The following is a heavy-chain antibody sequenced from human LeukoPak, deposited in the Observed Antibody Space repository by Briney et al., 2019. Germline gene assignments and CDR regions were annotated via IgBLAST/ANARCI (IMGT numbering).Heavy chain of an antibody. CDR2: ISDRGTRI. Sequence: GGSLRLSCAASGFSFSFYGMSWVRQAPGKGLEWVSVISDRGTRIFYADSVKGRFTISRDNSKNTMYLEMSSLRAEDTAVYFCAKVRLSMSGVADAFDIWGQGIMVSVSS. D-gene: IGHD3-3*01. CDR1: GFSFSFYG. V-gene: IGHV3-23*01. CDR3: AKVRLSMSGVADAFDI. J-gene: IGHJ3*02.